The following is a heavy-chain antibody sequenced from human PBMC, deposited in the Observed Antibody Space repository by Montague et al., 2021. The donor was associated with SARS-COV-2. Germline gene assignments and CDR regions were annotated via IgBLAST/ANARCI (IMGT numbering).Heavy chain of an antibody. V-gene: IGHV4-59*01. CDR2: IYYTGST. J-gene: IGHJ4*02. D-gene: IGHD1-1*01. CDR3: ARAQTTCLIANCVNYFDY. Sequence: SETLSLTCTVSGGSISGYYWTWIRQPPGKGLEWLVHIYYTGSTKYNPSLRSRVTISIDTPKNQFSLKLRSVTAADTAVYFCARAQTTCLIANCVNYFDYWGQGALVTVST. CDR1: GGSISGYY.